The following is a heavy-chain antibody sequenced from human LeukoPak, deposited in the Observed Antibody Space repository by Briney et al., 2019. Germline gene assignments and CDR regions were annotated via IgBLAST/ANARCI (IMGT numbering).Heavy chain of an antibody. Sequence: TGGSLRLSCAASGFTFSAYAMGWVRQAPGKGLEWVSAISGSGGDTYYAEFVKGRFTISRDNSKNTLYLQMNSLRAEDTAVHYCAKGRYCSAGSCCGWHAFDIWGQGTMVTVSS. CDR1: GFTFSAYA. J-gene: IGHJ3*02. CDR3: AKGRYCSAGSCCGWHAFDI. D-gene: IGHD2-15*01. CDR2: ISGSGGDT. V-gene: IGHV3-23*01.